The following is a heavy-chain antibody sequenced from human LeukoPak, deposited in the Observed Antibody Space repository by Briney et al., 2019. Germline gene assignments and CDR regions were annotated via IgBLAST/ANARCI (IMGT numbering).Heavy chain of an antibody. J-gene: IGHJ6*03. Sequence: VASVKVSCKASGYTFTSYYMHWVRQAPGQGLEWMGIINPSGGSTSYAQKFQGRVTMTRDMSTSTVYMELSSLRSEDTAVYYCARDRQYLNGYYPKLDHYYSYMDVWGKGTTVTVSS. D-gene: IGHD3-9*01. CDR3: ARDRQYLNGYYPKLDHYYSYMDV. V-gene: IGHV1-46*01. CDR1: GYTFTSYY. CDR2: INPSGGST.